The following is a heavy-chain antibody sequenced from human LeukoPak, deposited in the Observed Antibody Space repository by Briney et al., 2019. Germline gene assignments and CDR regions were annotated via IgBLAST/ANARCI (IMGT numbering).Heavy chain of an antibody. J-gene: IGHJ3*02. D-gene: IGHD3-10*01. CDR3: AKSNGYGLVDI. CDR1: GGSFSTNI. V-gene: IGHV4-59*12. Sequence: PSETLSLTCTVSGGSFSTNIWSWIRQPPGKGLEWIGYIYYSGSTNYNPSLKSRVTISVDTSKNQFSLKLSSVTAADTAVYYCAKSNGYGLVDIWGQGTMVTVSS. CDR2: IYYSGST.